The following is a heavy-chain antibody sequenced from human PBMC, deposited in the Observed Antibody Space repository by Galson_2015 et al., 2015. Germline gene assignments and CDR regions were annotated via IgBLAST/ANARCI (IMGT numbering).Heavy chain of an antibody. CDR3: AKGGSHYYFNS. Sequence: SLRLSCAAPGFTFSGYAMSWVRQAPGKGLEWVSTISDSGVNTYHTDSVKGRFTISRDNSKNTLYLQMNSLRAEDTAVYYCAKGGSHYYFNSWGQGTLVTVSS. V-gene: IGHV3-23*01. D-gene: IGHD5-12*01. CDR2: ISDSGVNT. CDR1: GFTFSGYA. J-gene: IGHJ4*02.